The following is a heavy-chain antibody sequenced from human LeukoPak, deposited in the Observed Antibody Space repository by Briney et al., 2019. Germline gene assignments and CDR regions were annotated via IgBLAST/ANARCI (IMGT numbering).Heavy chain of an antibody. CDR2: IYYSGST. V-gene: IGHV4-59*01. J-gene: IGHJ5*02. CDR3: ARDRSFSGNDP. Sequence: SETLSLTCTVSGGSISSYYWSWIRQPPGKGLEWIGYIYYSGSTNYNPSLKSRVTISVDTSKSQFSLKLSSVTAADTAVYYCARDRSFSGNDPWGQGTLVTVSS. CDR1: GGSISSYY. D-gene: IGHD1-26*01.